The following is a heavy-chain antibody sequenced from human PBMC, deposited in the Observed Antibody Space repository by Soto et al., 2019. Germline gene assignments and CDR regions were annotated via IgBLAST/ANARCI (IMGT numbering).Heavy chain of an antibody. V-gene: IGHV3-20*01. CDR3: ARVGAAVAGKQFDY. J-gene: IGHJ4*02. CDR1: GFTFDDYG. Sequence: GGSLRLSCAASGFTFDDYGMSWVRQAPGKGLEWVSGINWNGGSTGYADSGKGRFTISRDNAKNYLYLQMNSLRAEDTALYHCARVGAAVAGKQFDYWGQGTLVTVSS. CDR2: INWNGGST. D-gene: IGHD6-19*01.